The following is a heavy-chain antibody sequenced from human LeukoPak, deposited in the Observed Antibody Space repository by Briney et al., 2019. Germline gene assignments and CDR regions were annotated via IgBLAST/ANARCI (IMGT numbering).Heavy chain of an antibody. V-gene: IGHV3-9*01. Sequence: PGRSLRLSCAASGFTFNDYAMHWVRQAPGKGLEWVSGISWNSGNTGYADSVKGRFTISRDNAKNSLYLQMNSLRAEDTALYYCAKKRGDRCNHGTEGPNFDYWGQGTLVTVSS. CDR1: GFTFNDYA. D-gene: IGHD3-10*01. CDR3: AKKRGDRCNHGTEGPNFDY. CDR2: ISWNSGNT. J-gene: IGHJ4*02.